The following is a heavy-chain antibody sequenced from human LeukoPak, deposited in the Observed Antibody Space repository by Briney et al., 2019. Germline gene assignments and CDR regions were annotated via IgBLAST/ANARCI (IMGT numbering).Heavy chain of an antibody. V-gene: IGHV1-69*13. CDR3: ARGFDSGYDRGFDY. CDR1: GGTFSSYA. D-gene: IGHD5-12*01. Sequence: SVKVSCKASGGTFSSYAISWVRQAPGQGLEWMGGIIPIFGTANYAQKFQGRVTITADESASTAYMELSSLRSEDTAVYYCARGFDSGYDRGFDYWGQGTLVTVSS. J-gene: IGHJ4*02. CDR2: IIPIFGTA.